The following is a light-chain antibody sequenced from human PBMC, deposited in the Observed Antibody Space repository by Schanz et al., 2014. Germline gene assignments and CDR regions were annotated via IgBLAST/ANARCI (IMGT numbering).Light chain of an antibody. V-gene: IGKV3-20*01. CDR1: QSISNN. Sequence: EIVMTQSPATLSVSPGERATLSCRASQSISNNLAWYQQKPGQAPRLLIYGASTRATGTPDRFSGSGSGTDFTLTISRLEPEDFAVYYCQQYGSSLPYTFGQGTKLEIK. CDR2: GAS. CDR3: QQYGSSLPYT. J-gene: IGKJ2*01.